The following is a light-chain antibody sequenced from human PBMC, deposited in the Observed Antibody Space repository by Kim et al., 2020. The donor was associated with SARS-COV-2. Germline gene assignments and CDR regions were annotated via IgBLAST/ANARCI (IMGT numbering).Light chain of an antibody. CDR2: QDR. CDR3: QAWDSSTEGV. J-gene: IGLJ3*02. Sequence: SYELTQPPSVSVSPGQTASITCSGDKLGDKYVSWYQQRPGQSPVVVIYQDRKRPSGIPERFSGSNSGTTATLTISGTQSMDEADYYCQAWDSSTEGVFGGGTKLTVL. CDR1: KLGDKY. V-gene: IGLV3-1*01.